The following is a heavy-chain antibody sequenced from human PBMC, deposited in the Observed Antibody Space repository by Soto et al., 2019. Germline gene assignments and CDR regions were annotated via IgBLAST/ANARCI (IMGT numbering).Heavy chain of an antibody. CDR2: ISYDGSNK. V-gene: IGHV3-30*18. CDR3: AKDTIFGVVNYGMDV. Sequence: PGGSLRLSCAASGFSFSSYGMHWVRQAPGKGLEWVAVISYDGSNKYYADSVKGRFTISRDNSKNTLYLQMNSLRAEDTAVYYCAKDTIFGVVNYGMDVWGQGTTVTVS. D-gene: IGHD3-3*01. CDR1: GFSFSSYG. J-gene: IGHJ6*02.